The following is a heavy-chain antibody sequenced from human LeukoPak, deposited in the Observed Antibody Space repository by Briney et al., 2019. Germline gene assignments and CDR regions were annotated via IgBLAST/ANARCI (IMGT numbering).Heavy chain of an antibody. CDR3: AKEVVPGTSRSLDY. Sequence: PGGSLRLSCAASGFTFSSYWMHWVRQAPGKGLVWVSRINSDGSSTNYADSVKGRFTISRDTSKNTLYLQMNSLRAEDTAIYYCAKEVVPGTSRSLDYWGQGTLVTVSS. CDR1: GFTFSSYW. V-gene: IGHV3-74*01. CDR2: INSDGSST. D-gene: IGHD2-2*01. J-gene: IGHJ4*02.